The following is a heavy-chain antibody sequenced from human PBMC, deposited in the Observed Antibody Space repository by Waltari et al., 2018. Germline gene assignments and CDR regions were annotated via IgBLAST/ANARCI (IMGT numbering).Heavy chain of an antibody. V-gene: IGHV4-39*01. D-gene: IGHD4-17*01. J-gene: IGHJ1*01. Sequence: QLQLQESGPGLVKPSETLSPTCPVSGGSISTNYHWGWIRQPPGKGLEWMGNMQYRGSTFYNPSLESRVTISLDTWKNQFSLRLSSVGAADTAVYFCGRIAFGDEGGYFQYWGQGTLVTVSS. CDR3: GRIAFGDEGGYFQY. CDR2: MQYRGST. CDR1: GGSISTNYH.